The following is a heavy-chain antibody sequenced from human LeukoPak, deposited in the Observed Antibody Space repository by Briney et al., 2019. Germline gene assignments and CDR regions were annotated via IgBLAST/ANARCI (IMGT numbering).Heavy chain of an antibody. V-gene: IGHV3-23*01. D-gene: IGHD3-16*01. CDR3: AKYDSGYFDY. Sequence: GGTLRLSCAASGFTFSNHGMNWVRQAPGKGLEWVSGISPSGDTTYYADSVKGRFTISRDNSKNMVYLQVISLTAEDTAVYYCAKYDSGYFDYWGQGTLVTVSS. CDR1: GFTFSNHG. CDR2: ISPSGDTT. J-gene: IGHJ4*02.